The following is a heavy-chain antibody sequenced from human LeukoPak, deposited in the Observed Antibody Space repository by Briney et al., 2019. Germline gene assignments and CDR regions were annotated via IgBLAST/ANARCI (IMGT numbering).Heavy chain of an antibody. V-gene: IGHV1-18*01. Sequence: GASVKVSCKASGYTFISYVISWVRQAPGKGLDWMGWISAYNGNTNYAQKRQGRVTMTTDTSTSTAYMALRRMRSDDTAVYYCARPRQYSSSWYCWFDPWGQGTLVTVSS. D-gene: IGHD6-13*01. CDR2: ISAYNGNT. J-gene: IGHJ5*02. CDR1: GYTFISYV. CDR3: ARPRQYSSSWYCWFDP.